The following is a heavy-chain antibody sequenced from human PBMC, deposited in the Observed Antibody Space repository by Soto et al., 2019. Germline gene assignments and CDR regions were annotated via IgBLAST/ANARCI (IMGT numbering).Heavy chain of an antibody. Sequence: QVQLVQSGAEVKKPGASVKVSCKASGYTFTSYDINWVRQATGQGLEWMGWMNPNSGNTGYAQKFQGRVTMTRNTSISTAYMELSSVRSEDTAVYYCARQSYDFWSGYSIDAFDIWGQGTMVTVSS. D-gene: IGHD3-3*01. CDR2: MNPNSGNT. J-gene: IGHJ3*02. V-gene: IGHV1-8*01. CDR1: GYTFTSYD. CDR3: ARQSYDFWSGYSIDAFDI.